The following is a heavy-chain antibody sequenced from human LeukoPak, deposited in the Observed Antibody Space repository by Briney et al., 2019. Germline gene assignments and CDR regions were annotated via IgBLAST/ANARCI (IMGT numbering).Heavy chain of an antibody. V-gene: IGHV3-23*01. J-gene: IGHJ4*02. CDR2: ISENGVST. Sequence: PGGSLRLSCAASGFTFNVYGMQWVRQAPGKGLQWVSSISENGVSTYYADSVKGRFTISSDKSKNTVSLQMNSLRAEDTALYYCATRGFGSSGYYEAYWGQGTLVTVSS. D-gene: IGHD3-22*01. CDR1: GFTFNVYG. CDR3: ATRGFGSSGYYEAY.